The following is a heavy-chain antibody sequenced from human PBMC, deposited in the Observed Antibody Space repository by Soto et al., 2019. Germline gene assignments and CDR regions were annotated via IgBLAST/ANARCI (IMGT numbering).Heavy chain of an antibody. J-gene: IGHJ4*02. V-gene: IGHV4-59*08. Sequence: SETLSLTCSVSGGSINNYYCSWIRQPPGKGLEWIGYIYYSGSPNYNPSLKSRVTISVDTSKNQFSLRLISVTAADTALYYCARRYGWLYFDYWGQGSLVTVSS. CDR1: GGSINNYY. CDR3: ARRYGWLYFDY. D-gene: IGHD6-19*01. CDR2: IYYSGSP.